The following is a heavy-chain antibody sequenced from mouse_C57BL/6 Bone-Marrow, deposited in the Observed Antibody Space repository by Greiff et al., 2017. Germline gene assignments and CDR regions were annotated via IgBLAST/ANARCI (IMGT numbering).Heavy chain of an antibody. CDR2: IDPSDSYT. J-gene: IGHJ4*01. CDR3: ARRWLLNAMDD. D-gene: IGHD2-3*01. V-gene: IGHV1-69*01. Sequence: VKLQQPGAELVMPGASVKLSCKASGYTFTSYWMHWVKQRPGQGLEWIGEIDPSDSYTNYNQKFKGKSTLTVDKSSSTAYMQLSSLTSEDSAVYYCARRWLLNAMDDWGQGTSVTVSS. CDR1: GYTFTSYW.